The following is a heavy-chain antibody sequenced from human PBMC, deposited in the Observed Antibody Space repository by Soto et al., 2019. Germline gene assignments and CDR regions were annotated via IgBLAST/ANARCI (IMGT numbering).Heavy chain of an antibody. V-gene: IGHV3-23*01. CDR1: GFTFSSYA. CDR3: AKGSGWYPHFDY. CDR2: ISGSGGTT. Sequence: GSLRLSCAASGFTFSSYAMTWVRQAPGKGLEWVSTISGSGGTTSYADSVEGRFAISRDNSKNTLYLQMNSLRAEDTAVYYCAKGSGWYPHFDYWGQGTLVTVSS. D-gene: IGHD6-19*01. J-gene: IGHJ4*02.